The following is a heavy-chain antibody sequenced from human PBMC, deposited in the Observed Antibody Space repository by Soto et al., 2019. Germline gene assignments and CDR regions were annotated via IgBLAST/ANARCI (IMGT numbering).Heavy chain of an antibody. J-gene: IGHJ4*02. CDR1: GFTFSSYW. V-gene: IGHV3-74*01. CDR2: INSDGSST. CDR3: ARGPRQPWLVPPGG. D-gene: IGHD6-19*01. Sequence: EVQLVESGGGLVQPGGSLRLSCAASGFTFSSYWMHWVRQAPGKGLVWVSRINSDGSSTSYADSVKGRFTISRDNAKNRLYRKMNSRRAGATAVYSCARGPRQPWLVPPGGGGQGTLVTVSS.